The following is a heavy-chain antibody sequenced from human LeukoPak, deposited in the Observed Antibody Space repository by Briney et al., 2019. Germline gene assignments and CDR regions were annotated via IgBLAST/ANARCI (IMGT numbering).Heavy chain of an antibody. CDR3: ARENYYDSSGYYYSPFDY. Sequence: GGSLRLSCAASGFTFSSYSMNWVRQAPGKGLEWVANIKQDGSEKYYVDSVKGRFTISRDNAKNSLYLQMNSLRAEDTAVYYCARENYYDSSGYYYSPFDYWGQGTLVTVSS. D-gene: IGHD3-22*01. CDR1: GFTFSSYS. V-gene: IGHV3-7*01. J-gene: IGHJ4*02. CDR2: IKQDGSEK.